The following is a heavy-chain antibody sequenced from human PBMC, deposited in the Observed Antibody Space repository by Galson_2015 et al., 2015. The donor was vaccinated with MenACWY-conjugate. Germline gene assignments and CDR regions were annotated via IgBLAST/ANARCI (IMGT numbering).Heavy chain of an antibody. Sequence: SLRLSCAASGFTFSSYGMHWVRQAPGKGLEWVAFIRYDSSNKYYADSVKGRFTISRDNSKNTVYLQMNSLRAEDTAVYYCAKGSSGWSGDYWGQGILVTVSS. CDR1: GFTFSSYG. D-gene: IGHD6-19*01. V-gene: IGHV3-30*02. J-gene: IGHJ4*02. CDR3: AKGSSGWSGDY. CDR2: IRYDSSNK.